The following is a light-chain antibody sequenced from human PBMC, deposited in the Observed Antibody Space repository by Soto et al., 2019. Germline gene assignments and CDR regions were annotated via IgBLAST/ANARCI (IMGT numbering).Light chain of an antibody. CDR3: QQRSNCPLT. V-gene: IGKV3-11*01. J-gene: IGKJ4*01. CDR1: QSVSSY. Sequence: EIVLTQSPATLPLSPGERATLSCRASQSVSSYLAWYQQKPGQAPRLLIYDASNRATGIPARFSGNGSETDFTLTISSLEPEDFAVYYCQQRSNCPLTFGGGTKVEIK. CDR2: DAS.